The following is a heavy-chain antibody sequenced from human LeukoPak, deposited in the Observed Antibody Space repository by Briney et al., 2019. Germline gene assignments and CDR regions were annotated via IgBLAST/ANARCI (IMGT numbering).Heavy chain of an antibody. CDR1: GFTAGTYY. CDR3: ARVGDHFHWYLDL. D-gene: IGHD3-3*02. V-gene: IGHV3-53*01. Sequence: GGSLRLSCAASGFTAGTYYMNWVREAPGKGVGCGSILYSGESTYYADSVKGRFIVSRDNSKNMLYLQMNALRAEDTAVYYCARVGDHFHWYLDLWGRGTVVTVSS. CDR2: LYSGEST. J-gene: IGHJ2*01.